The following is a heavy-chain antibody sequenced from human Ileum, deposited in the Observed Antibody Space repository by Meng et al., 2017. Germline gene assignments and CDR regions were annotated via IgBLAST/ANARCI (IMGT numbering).Heavy chain of an antibody. V-gene: IGHV4-4*02. CDR2: IYHSGRT. Sequence: VQPQGAGPGLGKPWGTPALPWPVSGDSISTYTWWTVVRQSPEKGLEWIGEIYHSGRTNYNPSLTSRVTMSVDKSKKQISLNLSSVTAADTAVYYCATSGDNSGFYLGYWGPGILVTVSS. CDR3: ATSGDNSGFYLGY. J-gene: IGHJ4*02. CDR1: GDSISTYTW. D-gene: IGHD3-22*01.